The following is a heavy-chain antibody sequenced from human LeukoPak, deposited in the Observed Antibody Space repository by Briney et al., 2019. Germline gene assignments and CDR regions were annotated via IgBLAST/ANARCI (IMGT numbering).Heavy chain of an antibody. CDR3: ASYSYYYDSSGYFDY. CDR1: GGSISSYY. Sequence: PAETLSLTCTVSGGSISSYYWSWIRQPPGKGLEWIGYIYYSGSTNYNPSLKSRVTISVDTSKNQFSLKLSSVTAADTAVYYCASYSYYYDSSGYFDYWGQGTLVTVSS. V-gene: IGHV4-59*01. J-gene: IGHJ4*02. CDR2: IYYSGST. D-gene: IGHD3-22*01.